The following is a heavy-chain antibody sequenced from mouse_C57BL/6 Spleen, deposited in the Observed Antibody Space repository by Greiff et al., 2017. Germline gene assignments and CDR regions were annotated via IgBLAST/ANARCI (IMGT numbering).Heavy chain of an antibody. D-gene: IGHD1-1*01. CDR1: GFTFSDYY. CDR3: ARVPVVASAMDY. V-gene: IGHV5-16*01. Sequence: EVMLVESEGGLVQPGSSMKLSCTASGFTFSDYYMAWVRQVPEKGLEWVANINYDGSSTFYLDSLKSRFIISQDNAKNILYLQMRSLKSEDTATYYCARVPVVASAMDYWGQGASVTVSS. CDR2: INYDGSST. J-gene: IGHJ4*01.